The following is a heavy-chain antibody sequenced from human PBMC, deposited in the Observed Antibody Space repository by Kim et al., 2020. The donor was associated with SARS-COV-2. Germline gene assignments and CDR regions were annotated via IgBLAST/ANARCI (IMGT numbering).Heavy chain of an antibody. J-gene: IGHJ4*02. D-gene: IGHD3-10*01. CDR2: A. Sequence: AHYAEKFQGTDTITADESTSTAYMELSSLRSEDTAVYNCAQLLWFGELDYWGQGTLVTVSS. V-gene: IGHV1-69*01. CDR3: AQLLWFGELDY.